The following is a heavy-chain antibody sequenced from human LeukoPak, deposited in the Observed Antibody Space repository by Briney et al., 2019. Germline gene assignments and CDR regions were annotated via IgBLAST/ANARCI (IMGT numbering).Heavy chain of an antibody. Sequence: ASVKVSCKASGYTFTGHYIHWVRQAPGQGLEWMGWINPNSGGTNYAQKFQGRVTMTRDTSISTAYMELSRLRSDDTAVYYCARARAQQWLVHGWAFDIWGQGTMVTVSS. D-gene: IGHD6-19*01. CDR2: INPNSGGT. V-gene: IGHV1-2*02. J-gene: IGHJ3*02. CDR3: ARARAQQWLVHGWAFDI. CDR1: GYTFTGHY.